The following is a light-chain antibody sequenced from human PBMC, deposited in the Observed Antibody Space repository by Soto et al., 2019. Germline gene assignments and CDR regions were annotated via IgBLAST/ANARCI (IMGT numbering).Light chain of an antibody. Sequence: EIVLTQSPGTLSLSPGERATLSCMASQSVINNYLAWYQQKPGQAPRLLIYGASNRATGIPDRFSGSGSGTDFTLTISRLEPEDFALYYCQQYGGSPITFGLGTRLEI. J-gene: IGKJ5*01. CDR3: QQYGGSPIT. V-gene: IGKV3-20*01. CDR1: QSVINNY. CDR2: GAS.